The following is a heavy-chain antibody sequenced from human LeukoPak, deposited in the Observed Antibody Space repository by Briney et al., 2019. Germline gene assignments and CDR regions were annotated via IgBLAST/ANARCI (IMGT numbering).Heavy chain of an antibody. CDR1: GYIFTNYW. Sequence: GESLKISCQGSGYIFTNYWIGWVRQMPGKGLEWMGIVYPDDSDTRYSPSFQGQVSISADKSISTAYLQWSSLKASDTAMYYCARQRSQWLAGTDFDKWGQGTLVTVSS. CDR3: ARQRSQWLAGTDFDK. D-gene: IGHD6-19*01. CDR2: VYPDDSDT. V-gene: IGHV5-51*01. J-gene: IGHJ4*02.